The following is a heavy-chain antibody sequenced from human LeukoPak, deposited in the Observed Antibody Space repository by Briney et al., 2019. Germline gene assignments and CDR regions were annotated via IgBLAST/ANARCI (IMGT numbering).Heavy chain of an antibody. CDR3: AKGIQLWFSDALDI. D-gene: IGHD5-18*01. J-gene: IGHJ3*02. Sequence: GGSLRLSCAASGFTFSSYGMHWVRQAPGKGLEWVSVISYDGSNKYYADSVKGRFTISRDNSKNTLYLQMNSLRAEDTAVYYCAKGIQLWFSDALDIWGQGAMVTVSS. CDR1: GFTFSSYG. V-gene: IGHV3-30*18. CDR2: ISYDGSNK.